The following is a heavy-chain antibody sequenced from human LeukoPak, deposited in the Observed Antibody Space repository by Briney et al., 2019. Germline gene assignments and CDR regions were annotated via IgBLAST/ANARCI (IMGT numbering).Heavy chain of an antibody. CDR3: ASEGYYDSSGCSTTPGAFDI. Sequence: PSQTLSLTCTVSGGSISSGSYYWSWIRQPAGKGLEWIGRIYTSGSTNYNPSLKSRVTISVDTSKNQFSLKLSSVTAADTAVYYCASEGYYDSSGCSTTPGAFDIWGQGTMVTVSS. CDR1: GGSISSGSYY. CDR2: IYTSGST. D-gene: IGHD3-22*01. J-gene: IGHJ3*02. V-gene: IGHV4-61*02.